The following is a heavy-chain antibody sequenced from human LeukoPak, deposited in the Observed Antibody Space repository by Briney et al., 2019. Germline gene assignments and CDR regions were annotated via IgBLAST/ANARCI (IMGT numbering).Heavy chain of an antibody. CDR1: GGSFSGYY. CDR2: INHSGST. J-gene: IGHJ5*02. D-gene: IGHD3-16*01. Sequence: SETLSLTCAVYGGSFSGYYWSWIRQPPGKGLEWIGEINHSGSTNYNPSLKGRVTISVDTSKNQFSLKLSSVTAADTAVYYCARGKGGWFDPWGQGTLVTVSS. CDR3: ARGKGGWFDP. V-gene: IGHV4-34*01.